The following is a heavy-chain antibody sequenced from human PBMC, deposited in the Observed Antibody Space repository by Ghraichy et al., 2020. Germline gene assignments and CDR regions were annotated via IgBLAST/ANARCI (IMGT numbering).Heavy chain of an antibody. V-gene: IGHV3-23*01. CDR3: AKRNIYCGTTSCPFDY. Sequence: GGSLRLSCAASGFTFSSYAMSWVRQAPGKGLEWVSSISAGGGSTYYADSVKGQFTISRDNSKNTLFLQMNNLTTEDTAVYYCAKRNIYCGTTSCPFDYWGQGTLVTVSS. J-gene: IGHJ4*02. CDR2: ISAGGGST. CDR1: GFTFSSYA. D-gene: IGHD2-2*01.